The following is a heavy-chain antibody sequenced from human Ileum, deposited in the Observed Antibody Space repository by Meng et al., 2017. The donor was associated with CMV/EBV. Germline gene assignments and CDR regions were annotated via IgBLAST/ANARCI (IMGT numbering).Heavy chain of an antibody. D-gene: IGHD6-13*01. J-gene: IGHJ1*01. V-gene: IGHV1-18*01. CDR1: GYPFTSFG. CDR2: SSTYNGDT. CDR3: ARDPRYSDNWFRAGDFQQ. Sequence: QGQLVQLGADVKKPGASVPVSCKAHGYPFTSFGISWVRQAPGQGLEWIGWSSTYNGDTNYAQNVQGRVSMTTDTSTNTVYMELRSLRSDDTAVYYCARDPRYSDNWFRAGDFQQWGQGTLVTVSS.